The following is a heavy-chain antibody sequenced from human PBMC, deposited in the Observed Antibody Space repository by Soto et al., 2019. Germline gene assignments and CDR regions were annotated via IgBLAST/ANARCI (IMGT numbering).Heavy chain of an antibody. J-gene: IGHJ3*01. CDR1: GFSFDDYA. V-gene: IGHV3-9*01. CDR2: ISWNSGII. Sequence: DVQLVESGGGLVQPGKSLIISCVASGFSFDDYAMHWVRQAPGRGLEWVSCISWNSGIIGYADSVKGRFTISRDNAKNSLYLRMDSLRPEDTAVYYCTKDTHSPSGYFEAFDVWGQGTKVTVSS. CDR3: TKDTHSPSGYFEAFDV. D-gene: IGHD3-22*01.